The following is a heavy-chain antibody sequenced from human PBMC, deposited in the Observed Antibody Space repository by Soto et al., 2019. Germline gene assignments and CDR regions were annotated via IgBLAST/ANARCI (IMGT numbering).Heavy chain of an antibody. V-gene: IGHV5-51*01. CDR3: ARIESTHGDLDV. J-gene: IGHJ6*02. CDR2: IYTGESDT. CDR1: GCSYSINL. Sequence: XASPSTAFEFTGCSYSINLLLSVREMPGNGLEWMRIIYTGESDTKYSPSFQAQVTNSADKSISPDYLQWSSLKASDTAMYYCARIESTHGDLDVWGQGTLVTVSS.